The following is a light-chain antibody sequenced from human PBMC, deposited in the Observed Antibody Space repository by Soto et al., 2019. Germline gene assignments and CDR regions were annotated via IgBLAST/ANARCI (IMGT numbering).Light chain of an antibody. J-gene: IGKJ1*01. CDR3: QQYGSSRT. CDR1: QSFTSSY. CDR2: GAS. V-gene: IGKV3-20*01. Sequence: EIVLTQSPGTLSLSPGESATLSCRASQSFTSSYLAWYQQKRGQAPRLLIYGASSRATGIPDRFSGSGSGTDFSLTVSRLESEDFAVYYCQQYGSSRTFGQGTKVEIK.